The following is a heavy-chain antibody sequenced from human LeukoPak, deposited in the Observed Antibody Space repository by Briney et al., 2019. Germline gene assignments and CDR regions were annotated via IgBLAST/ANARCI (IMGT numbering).Heavy chain of an antibody. J-gene: IGHJ6*02. V-gene: IGHV3-21*04. Sequence: GSLRLSCAASGFTFNSYSLSWVRQAPGKGLEWVSSISSDGDYIYYADSLKGRFTISRDNAKNSLYLQMSNLRAEDTAVYFCARGGGLDVWGQGATVTVSS. CDR1: GFTFNSYS. CDR2: ISSDGDYI. D-gene: IGHD3-16*01. CDR3: ARGGGLDV.